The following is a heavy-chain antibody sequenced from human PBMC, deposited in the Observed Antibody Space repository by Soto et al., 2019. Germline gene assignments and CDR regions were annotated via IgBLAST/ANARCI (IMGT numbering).Heavy chain of an antibody. V-gene: IGHV4-39*01. CDR3: ARRRITMVRGVIAPNYYYYGMDV. CDR1: GGSISSSSYY. CDR2: IYYSGST. J-gene: IGHJ6*02. D-gene: IGHD3-10*01. Sequence: PSETLSLTCTVSGGSISSSSYYWGWIRQPPGKGLEWIGSIYYSGSTYYNPSLKSRVTISVDTSKNQFSLKLSSVTAADTAVYYCARRRITMVRGVIAPNYYYYGMDVWGQGTTVTVSS.